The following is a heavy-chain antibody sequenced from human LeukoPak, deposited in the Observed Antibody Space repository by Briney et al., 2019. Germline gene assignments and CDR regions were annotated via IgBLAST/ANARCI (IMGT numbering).Heavy chain of an antibody. V-gene: IGHV3-15*01. CDR2: IKSKSAGGTT. CDR1: GFTFNNAW. D-gene: IGHD4-17*01. CDR3: TTDLGDYGDYIRA. Sequence: PGGSLRLSCAASGFTFNNAWMSWIRQVPGKGLEWVSRIKSKSAGGTTDYPALVKGRFIISRDDSKNMLYLQMNSLKIEDTAVYYCTTDLGDYGDYIRAWGQGTLVTVSS. J-gene: IGHJ4*02.